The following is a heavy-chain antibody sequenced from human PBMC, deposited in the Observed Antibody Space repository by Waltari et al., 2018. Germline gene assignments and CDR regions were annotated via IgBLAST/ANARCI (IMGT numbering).Heavy chain of an antibody. Sequence: QVQLQESGPGLVKPSETLSLTCTVSGGSISGYYWSWIRQPAGKGLEWIGRIYTSGNTNYNPSLKSRVTMSVDTSKNQFSLRLSSVTAADTAVYYCAREVSCGGGSCYGRGWFDPWGQGTLVTVSS. CDR1: GGSISGYY. D-gene: IGHD2-15*01. CDR3: AREVSCGGGSCYGRGWFDP. CDR2: IYTSGNT. J-gene: IGHJ5*02. V-gene: IGHV4-4*07.